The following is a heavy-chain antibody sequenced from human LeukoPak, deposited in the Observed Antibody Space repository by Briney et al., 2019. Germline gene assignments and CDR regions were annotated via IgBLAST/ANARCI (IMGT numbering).Heavy chain of an antibody. J-gene: IGHJ4*02. D-gene: IGHD2-2*01. CDR2: ISSSSSYT. CDR1: GFTFSDYY. CDR3: AKGRSTSWMSSMGY. Sequence: PGGSLRLSCAASGFTFSDYYMSWIRQAPGKGLEWVSYISSSSSYTNYADSVKGRFTISRDNAKNSMYLQMNNLRAEDTAVYYCAKGRSTSWMSSMGYWGQGTLVTVSS. V-gene: IGHV3-11*06.